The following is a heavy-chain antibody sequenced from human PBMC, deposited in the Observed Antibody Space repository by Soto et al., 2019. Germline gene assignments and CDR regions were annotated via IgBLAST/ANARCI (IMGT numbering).Heavy chain of an antibody. Sequence: GASVKGSFTAARDTFTYNDLHWVRQATGHGLEWMGWINPNSGNIGYAQRFQGRVTMTRDTAIRTAYMEVSSLRSDDTAVYYCARGRASGSYYLLDYWGQGTLVTVSS. CDR3: ARGRASGSYYLLDY. CDR1: RDTFTYND. D-gene: IGHD3-10*01. CDR2: INPNSGNI. J-gene: IGHJ4*01. V-gene: IGHV1-8*01.